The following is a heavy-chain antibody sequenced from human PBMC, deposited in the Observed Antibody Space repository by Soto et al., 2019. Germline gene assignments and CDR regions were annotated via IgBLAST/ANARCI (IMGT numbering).Heavy chain of an antibody. CDR3: AAGYSYGFDY. CDR1: GYTFTSYG. Sequence: ASVKVSCKASGYTFTSYGIHWVRQAPGQRLEWMGWINAANGDTKYSPKFQGRVTITRDTSASTAYMELSSLRSEDTAVYYCAAGYSYGFDYWGQGTLVTVSS. V-gene: IGHV1-3*01. CDR2: INAANGDT. D-gene: IGHD5-18*01. J-gene: IGHJ4*02.